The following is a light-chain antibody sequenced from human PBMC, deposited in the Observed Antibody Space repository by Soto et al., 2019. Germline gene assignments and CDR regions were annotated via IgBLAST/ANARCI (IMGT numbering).Light chain of an antibody. CDR3: QQYHNWPPQYT. Sequence: EIVMTQSPASLSVSPGAGATLSCRASQTVASNLAWYQQKPGQGPRLLIHGASTRAAGVPARFSGSGSGTDFTLTISSLHSEDFAVYYCQQYHNWPPQYTFGQGTKLQIK. CDR2: GAS. V-gene: IGKV3-15*01. CDR1: QTVASN. J-gene: IGKJ2*01.